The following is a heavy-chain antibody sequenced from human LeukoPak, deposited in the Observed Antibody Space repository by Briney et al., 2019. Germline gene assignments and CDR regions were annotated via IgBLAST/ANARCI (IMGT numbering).Heavy chain of an antibody. J-gene: IGHJ4*02. CDR2: IIPIFGTA. V-gene: IGHV1-69*13. CDR1: GGTFSSYA. CDR3: ARDRLGFTVTTSFDY. Sequence: ASVKVSCKASGGTFSSYAISWVRQAPGQGLEWMEGIIPIFGTANYAQKFQGRVTITADESTSTAYMELSSLRSEDTAVYYCARDRLGFTVTTSFDYRGQGTLVTVSS. D-gene: IGHD4-17*01.